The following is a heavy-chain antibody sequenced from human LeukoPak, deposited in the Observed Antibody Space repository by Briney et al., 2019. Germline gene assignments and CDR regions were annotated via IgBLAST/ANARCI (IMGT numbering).Heavy chain of an antibody. CDR2: INPRGGIT. CDR1: GNTFTSHY. Sequence: ASVKVSCKASGNTFTSHYLHWVRQAPRQGFEWMGMINPRGGITDYAQNFQGRVSMTRDVSTNTVYMELSTLRSEDTAVYYCARRYCSGGSCYFPTDYWGQGTLVTVSS. D-gene: IGHD2-15*01. V-gene: IGHV1-46*01. J-gene: IGHJ4*02. CDR3: ARRYCSGGSCYFPTDY.